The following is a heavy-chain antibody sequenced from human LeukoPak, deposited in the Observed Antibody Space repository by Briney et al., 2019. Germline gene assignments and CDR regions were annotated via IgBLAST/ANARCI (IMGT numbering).Heavy chain of an antibody. CDR3: ARDAPAYYYGMDV. CDR1: GFTVSSNY. V-gene: IGHV3-53*01. CDR2: IYSGGST. J-gene: IGHJ6*02. Sequence: LGGSLRLSCAASGFTVSSNYMSWVRQAPGKGLEWVSLIYSGGSTFYAGSVKGRFTISRDNSKNTLYLQMNSLRAEDTAVYYCARDAPAYYYGMDVWGQGTAVTVSS.